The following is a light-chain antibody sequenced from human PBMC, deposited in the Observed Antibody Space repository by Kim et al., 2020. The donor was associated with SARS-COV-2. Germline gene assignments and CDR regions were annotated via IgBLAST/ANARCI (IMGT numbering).Light chain of an antibody. CDR1: SSDVGGYNY. CDR2: DVS. Sequence: QSITISRTGTSSDVGGYNYVSWYQQHPGKAPKLMIYDVSKRPSGVSNRFSGSKSGNTASLTISGLQAEDEADYCCSSYTSSSTYVFGTGTKVTVL. CDR3: SSYTSSSTYV. J-gene: IGLJ1*01. V-gene: IGLV2-14*04.